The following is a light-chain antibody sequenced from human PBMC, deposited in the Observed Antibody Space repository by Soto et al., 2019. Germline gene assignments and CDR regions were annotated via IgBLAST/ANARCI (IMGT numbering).Light chain of an antibody. Sequence: QSVLTQPPSASGTPGQRVTISCSGGSSNIGSNIVHWYQQLPGTAPKLLIYTNGQRPSGVPDRFSGSESGTSASLAISGLPSEDEADYYCAAWDDSLNGWVFGGGTKVTVL. CDR1: SSNIGSNI. CDR3: AAWDDSLNGWV. V-gene: IGLV1-44*01. J-gene: IGLJ3*02. CDR2: TNG.